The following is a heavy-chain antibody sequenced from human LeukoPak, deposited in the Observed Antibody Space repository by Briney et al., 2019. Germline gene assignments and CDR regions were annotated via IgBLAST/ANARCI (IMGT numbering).Heavy chain of an antibody. V-gene: IGHV5-51*01. Sequence: GASLQISRRGSGSSFTSNWIGWVRPMPGKGLEWMGIIYPGDSDTRYSPSFQGQVTISADKSISTAYLQWSSLKASDTAMYYCARREYTSGWYSDYWGQGTLVTVSS. CDR1: GSSFTSNW. CDR3: ARREYTSGWYSDY. CDR2: IYPGDSDT. J-gene: IGHJ4*02. D-gene: IGHD6-19*01.